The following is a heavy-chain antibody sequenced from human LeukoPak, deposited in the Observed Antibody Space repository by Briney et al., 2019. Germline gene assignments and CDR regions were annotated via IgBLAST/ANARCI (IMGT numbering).Heavy chain of an antibody. Sequence: SVTVSCLVSGYTFTGLYTHWVRQPHGHGLEWMGCLNPSSGDTKYAQNFQGRVTMTRDTSITTAYMQLNSLRSADTAVYFCASTDSDWNHEITFWGQGTLVTVSS. J-gene: IGHJ4*02. CDR2: LNPSSGDT. CDR3: ASTDSDWNHEITF. D-gene: IGHD1-1*01. V-gene: IGHV1-2*02. CDR1: GYTFTGLY.